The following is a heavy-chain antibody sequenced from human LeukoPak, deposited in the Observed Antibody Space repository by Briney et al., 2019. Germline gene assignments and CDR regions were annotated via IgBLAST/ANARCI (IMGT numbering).Heavy chain of an antibody. Sequence: SETLSLTCTVSGGSISSSSYYWGWIRQPPGKGLEWIGNIYYGENTYYSPSLKSRVTISIDTSKNQFYLKLSSLTAADTAVYYCARRDDSSGYHKIFDYWGPGTLVTVSS. CDR1: GGSISSSSYY. CDR3: ARRDDSSGYHKIFDY. CDR2: IYYGENT. J-gene: IGHJ4*02. V-gene: IGHV4-39*01. D-gene: IGHD3-22*01.